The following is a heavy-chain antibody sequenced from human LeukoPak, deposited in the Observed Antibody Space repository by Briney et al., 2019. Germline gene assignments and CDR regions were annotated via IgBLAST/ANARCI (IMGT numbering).Heavy chain of an antibody. D-gene: IGHD2-21*01. CDR1: GFTFSSYW. CDR2: IKQDGSEK. V-gene: IGHV3-7*01. Sequence: PGGSLRLSCAASGFTFSSYWMSWVRQAPGKGLEWVANIKQDGSEKYYVDSVKGRFTISRDNAKNSLYLQMNSLRAEDTAVYYCARAGWGVAKVMDVWGKGTTVTVSS. J-gene: IGHJ6*04. CDR3: ARAGWGVAKVMDV.